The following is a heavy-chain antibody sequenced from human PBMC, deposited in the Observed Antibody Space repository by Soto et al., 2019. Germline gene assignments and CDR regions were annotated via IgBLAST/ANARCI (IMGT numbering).Heavy chain of an antibody. Sequence: GESLKISCKGSGYSFTTYCIGWVRQMPGKGLEWMGIIYPGDSDTRYSPSFQCQVTISADQSISTAYLQLSSLKASDTAMYYCARPTRYSSGWYGNYWGQGTLVTVSS. D-gene: IGHD6-19*01. CDR1: GYSFTTYC. CDR2: IYPGDSDT. CDR3: ARPTRYSSGWYGNY. J-gene: IGHJ4*02. V-gene: IGHV5-51*01.